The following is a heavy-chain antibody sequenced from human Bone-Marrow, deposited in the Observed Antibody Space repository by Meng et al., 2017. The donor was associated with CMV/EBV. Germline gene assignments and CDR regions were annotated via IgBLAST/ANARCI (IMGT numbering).Heavy chain of an antibody. D-gene: IGHD3-3*01. CDR1: RLTAADSD. Sequence: SCAARRLTAADSDTSWVRQAPGKGLEWVSGINWNGGSTGYADSVKGRFTISRDNAKNSLYLQMNSLRAEDTALYYCARDRGYDFWSGSTGHYYYYGMDVWGQGTTVTFSS. CDR3: ARDRGYDFWSGSTGHYYYYGMDV. V-gene: IGHV3-20*04. J-gene: IGHJ6*02. CDR2: INWNGGST.